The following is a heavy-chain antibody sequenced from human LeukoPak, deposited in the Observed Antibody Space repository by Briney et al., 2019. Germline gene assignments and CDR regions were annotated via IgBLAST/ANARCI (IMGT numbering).Heavy chain of an antibody. Sequence: SETLSLTCTVSGGSISSGSYHWSWIRQPAGKGLEWIGRIYTSGSTNYNPSLKSRVTISVDTSKNQFSLKLSSVTAADTAVYYCARQEYYDSSGYYAFDIWGQGTMVTVSS. D-gene: IGHD3-22*01. CDR3: ARQEYYDSSGYYAFDI. J-gene: IGHJ3*02. CDR2: IYTSGST. V-gene: IGHV4-61*02. CDR1: GGSISSGSYH.